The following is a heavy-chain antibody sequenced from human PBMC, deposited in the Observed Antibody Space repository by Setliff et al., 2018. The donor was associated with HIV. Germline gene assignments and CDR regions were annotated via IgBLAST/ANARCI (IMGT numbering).Heavy chain of an antibody. CDR3: ARFVFGKISGVDWFDP. V-gene: IGHV4-39*07. CDR1: GDSISSSAYY. D-gene: IGHD3-10*02. Sequence: PSETLSLTCTVSGDSISSSAYYWGWLRQPPGKGLEWIGSMHNRGSTYYNPSVKRRVTRSVDTSKNQFSLKLSSVTAADTAVYDCARFVFGKISGVDWFDPWGQGTLVTVSS. J-gene: IGHJ5*02. CDR2: MHNRGST.